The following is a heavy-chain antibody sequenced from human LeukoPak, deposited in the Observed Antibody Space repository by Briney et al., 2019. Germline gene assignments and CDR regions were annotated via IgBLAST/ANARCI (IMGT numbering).Heavy chain of an antibody. CDR2: ISAYNGNT. J-gene: IGHJ6*03. CDR1: GYTFTSYG. V-gene: IGHV1-18*01. Sequence: GASVKVSCKASGYTFTSYGISWVRQAPGQGLEWMGWISAYNGNTIYAQKLQGGVTMTTDTSTSTAYMELRSLRSDDTAVYYCARTHPIQLWLDLYYYYMDVWGKGTTVTVSS. D-gene: IGHD5-18*01. CDR3: ARTHPIQLWLDLYYYYMDV.